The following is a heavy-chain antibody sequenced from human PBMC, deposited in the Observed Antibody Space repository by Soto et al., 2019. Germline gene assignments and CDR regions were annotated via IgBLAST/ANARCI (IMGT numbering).Heavy chain of an antibody. V-gene: IGHV3-74*01. CDR1: GFTFTNFW. J-gene: IGHJ4*02. CDR3: AKDSWYFDL. Sequence: PGGSLRLSCAASGFTFTNFWMHWVRHVPGKGLVWAARIDTSGHSTNYAESVKGRFTISRDNAKNTVSLQMNSLRVEDTGVYYCAKDSWYFDLWSQGSQVTVSS. CDR2: IDTSGHST. D-gene: IGHD6-13*01.